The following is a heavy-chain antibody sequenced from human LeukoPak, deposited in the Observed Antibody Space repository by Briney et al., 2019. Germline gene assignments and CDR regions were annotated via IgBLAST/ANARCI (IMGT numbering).Heavy chain of an antibody. V-gene: IGHV3-11*05. CDR1: GFTFSDYY. D-gene: IGHD3-22*01. CDR3: ARGRYDSSGYNAFDI. Sequence: TRGSLRLSCAASGFTFSDYYMSWIRQAPGKGLEWVSYISSSSSYTNYADSVKGRFTISRDNAKNSLYLQMNSLRAEDTAVYYCARGRYDSSGYNAFDIWGQGTMVTVSS. J-gene: IGHJ3*02. CDR2: ISSSSSYT.